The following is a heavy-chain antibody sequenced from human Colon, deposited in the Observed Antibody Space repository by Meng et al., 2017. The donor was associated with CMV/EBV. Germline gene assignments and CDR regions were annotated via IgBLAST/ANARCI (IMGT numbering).Heavy chain of an antibody. Sequence: ASVKVSCKASGYTFTTYGISWVQQAPGQGLEWMGWISVYNGNTKYAQKLQGRITLTTDTSTNTAYMELRSLRFDDTAVYYCARDGPVAGLGDALDIWGQGTMVTVSS. V-gene: IGHV1-18*01. CDR1: GYTFTTYG. CDR2: ISVYNGNT. CDR3: ARDGPVAGLGDALDI. J-gene: IGHJ3*02. D-gene: IGHD6-19*01.